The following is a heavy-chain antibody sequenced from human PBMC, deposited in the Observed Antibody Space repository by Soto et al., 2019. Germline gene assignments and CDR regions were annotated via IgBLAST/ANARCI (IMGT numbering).Heavy chain of an antibody. V-gene: IGHV1-2*02. D-gene: IGHD2-8*02. J-gene: IGHJ3*01. CDR3: AGGGELCCTGRCNSSLGDAFDV. CDR2: ISPNNGAT. Sequence: QVQLVQSGAEVKKPGASMKVSCKASGYTFSDYYMPWVRQAPGQGLECMGWISPNNGATNYAQKFQDRVTMTRDACSTTAYMEMSRLRSDDTAVYYCAGGGELCCTGRCNSSLGDAFDVWGQGTTVTVSS. CDR1: GYTFSDYY.